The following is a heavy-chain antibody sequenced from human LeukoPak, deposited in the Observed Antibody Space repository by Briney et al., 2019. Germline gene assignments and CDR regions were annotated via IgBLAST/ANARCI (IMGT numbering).Heavy chain of an antibody. Sequence: PGGSLRLSCAASGFTFSSYWRNWVRQAPGKGLEWVANIKQDGSEKYYVDSVKGRFTISRDNAENSLYLQMNSLRAEDTAVYYCARYWAAGNDAFDIWGQGTMVTVSS. V-gene: IGHV3-7*01. D-gene: IGHD6-13*01. J-gene: IGHJ3*02. CDR2: IKQDGSEK. CDR3: ARYWAAGNDAFDI. CDR1: GFTFSSYW.